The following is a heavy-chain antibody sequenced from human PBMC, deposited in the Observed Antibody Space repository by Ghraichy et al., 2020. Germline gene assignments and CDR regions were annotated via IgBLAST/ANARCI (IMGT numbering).Heavy chain of an antibody. CDR2: IRNDGRNE. CDR1: DG. J-gene: IGHJ4*02. D-gene: IGHD5-12*01. Sequence: GESLRLSCAASDGMHWVRQAPGKGLEWVAYIRNDGRNEDYADSVKGRFAISRDNSKNTLHLQMNSLRVEDTAMYYCAVVAISYFFDLWGQGTLVTVSS. V-gene: IGHV3-30*02. CDR3: AVVAISYFFDL.